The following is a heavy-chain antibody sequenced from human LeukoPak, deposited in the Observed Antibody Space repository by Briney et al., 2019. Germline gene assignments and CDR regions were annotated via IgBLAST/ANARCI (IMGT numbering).Heavy chain of an antibody. CDR2: IYTSGST. Sequence: SETLSLTCTVSGGSISSYYWSCIRQPAGKGLEWIGRIYTSGSTNYNPSLKSRVTMSVDTSKNQFSLKLSSVTAADTAVYYCARDRGVRKDYYYYYGMDVWGQGTTVTVSS. CDR1: GGSISSYY. V-gene: IGHV4-4*07. CDR3: ARDRGVRKDYYYYYGMDV. J-gene: IGHJ6*02. D-gene: IGHD3-10*01.